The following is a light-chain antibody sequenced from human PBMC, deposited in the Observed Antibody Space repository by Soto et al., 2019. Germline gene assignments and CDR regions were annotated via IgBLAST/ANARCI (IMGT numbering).Light chain of an antibody. CDR3: QQSYIMSEGYT. J-gene: IGKJ2*01. V-gene: IGKV1-39*01. CDR1: QSISNH. CDR2: AAS. Sequence: DIQVTQSPSSLSASAGDRATITCRASQSISNHLNWYQQKPGKAPKLLIYAASSLQSGVPSRFSGSGSGTDFTLTITSLQPEDFATYYCQQSYIMSEGYTFGQGTKLEIK.